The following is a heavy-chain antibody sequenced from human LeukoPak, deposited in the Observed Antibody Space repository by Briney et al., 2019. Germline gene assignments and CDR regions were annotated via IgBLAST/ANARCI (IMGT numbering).Heavy chain of an antibody. CDR3: TRRGPPKYAYSSGPSDY. D-gene: IGHD6-19*01. CDR2: IRSKANSYAT. J-gene: IGHJ4*02. Sequence: GGSLRLSCAASGFTFSGSAMHWVRQASGKGLEWVGRIRSKANSYATAYAASVKGRFTISRDDSKNTAYLQMNSPKTEDTAVYYCTRRGPPKYAYSSGPSDYWGQGTLVTVSS. CDR1: GFTFSGSA. V-gene: IGHV3-73*01.